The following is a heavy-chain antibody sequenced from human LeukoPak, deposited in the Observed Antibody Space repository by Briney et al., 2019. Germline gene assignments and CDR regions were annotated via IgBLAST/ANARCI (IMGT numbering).Heavy chain of an antibody. CDR1: GFTFSIYG. J-gene: IGHJ6*02. D-gene: IGHD3-16*01. CDR3: ARDLRDGVDV. Sequence: GGSLRPSCAPPGFTFSIYGMHWGRQAPGKGLECVAVILYDGSNKYYADSVKARFTISRDNAYNTISLQMNSLRPEDTAVYYCARDLRDGVDVWGQGTTVTVSS. V-gene: IGHV3-30*19. CDR2: ILYDGSNK.